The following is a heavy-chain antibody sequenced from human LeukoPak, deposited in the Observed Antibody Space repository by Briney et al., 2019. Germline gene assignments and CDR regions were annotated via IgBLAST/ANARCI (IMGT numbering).Heavy chain of an antibody. CDR2: IYYSGST. J-gene: IGHJ4*02. CDR1: GGSISSGDYY. V-gene: IGHV4-61*08. D-gene: IGHD6-19*01. Sequence: SQTLSLTCTVSGGSISSGDYYWSWIRQPPGKGLEWIGYIYYSGSTNYNPSLKSRVTISVDTSKNQFSLKLSSVTAADTAVYYCASYYSSGWSYFDYWGQGTLVTVSS. CDR3: ASYYSSGWSYFDY.